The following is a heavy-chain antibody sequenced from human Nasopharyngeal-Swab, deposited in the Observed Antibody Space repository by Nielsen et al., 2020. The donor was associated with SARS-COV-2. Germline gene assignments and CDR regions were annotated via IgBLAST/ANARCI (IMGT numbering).Heavy chain of an antibody. CDR2: IYSSGSI. Sequence: GESLKTSCPSSGFNVSNNYMAWVRQAPGQGLEWVSIIYSSGSIYHANSVKGRFIISRDTSKKTLSLRMNSLRVEETAVYYCASAVSGPPYWGQGTLVTVSS. CDR3: ASAVSGPPY. D-gene: IGHD6-13*01. V-gene: IGHV3-53*01. CDR1: GFNVSNNY. J-gene: IGHJ1*01.